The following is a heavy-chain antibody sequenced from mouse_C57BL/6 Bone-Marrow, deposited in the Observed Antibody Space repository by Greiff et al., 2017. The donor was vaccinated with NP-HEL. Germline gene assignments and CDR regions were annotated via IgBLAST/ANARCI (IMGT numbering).Heavy chain of an antibody. Sequence: QLQESAPVPVTPFASVNMSCKASGYTFTDYYMNWVKQSHGKSLEWIGVINPYNGGTSYNQKFKGKATLTVDKSSSTAYMELNSLTSEDSAVYYCARGNYGRGDWYFDVWGTGTTVTVSS. D-gene: IGHD1-1*01. CDR1: GYTFTDYY. V-gene: IGHV1-19*01. J-gene: IGHJ1*03. CDR2: INPYNGGT. CDR3: ARGNYGRGDWYFDV.